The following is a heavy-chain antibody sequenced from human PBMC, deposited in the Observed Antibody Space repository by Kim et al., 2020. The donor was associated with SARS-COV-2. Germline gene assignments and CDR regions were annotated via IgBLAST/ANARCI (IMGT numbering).Heavy chain of an antibody. CDR3: AKEGIRVAAAGTADY. J-gene: IGHJ4*02. V-gene: IGHV3-30*18. Sequence: GGSLRLSCAASGFTFSSYGMHWVRQAPGKGLEWVAVISYDGSNKYYADSVKGRFTISRDNSKNTLYLQMNSLRAEDTAVYYCAKEGIRVAAAGTADYWGQGTLVTVSS. CDR1: GFTFSSYG. D-gene: IGHD6-13*01. CDR2: ISYDGSNK.